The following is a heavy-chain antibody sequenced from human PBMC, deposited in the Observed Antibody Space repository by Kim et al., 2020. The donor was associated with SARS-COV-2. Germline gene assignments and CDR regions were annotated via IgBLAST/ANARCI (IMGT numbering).Heavy chain of an antibody. D-gene: IGHD3-10*01. Sequence: KARFNISRDNSKNTLYLQMNSLRAEDTAVYYCAKARGRGVIIKAFYGMDVWGQGTTVTVSS. V-gene: IGHV3-30*02. J-gene: IGHJ6*02. CDR3: AKARGRGVIIKAFYGMDV.